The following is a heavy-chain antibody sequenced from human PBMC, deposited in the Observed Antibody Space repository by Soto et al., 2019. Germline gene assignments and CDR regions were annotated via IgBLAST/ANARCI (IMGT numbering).Heavy chain of an antibody. CDR1: GFTFSSYA. Sequence: PGGSLRLSCAASGFTFSSYAMHWVRQAPGKGLEWVAVISYDGSNKYYADSVKGRFTISRDNSKNTLYLQMNSLRAEDTAVYYCARDPRQQLPLYYFDYWGQGTLVTVSS. CDR2: ISYDGSNK. V-gene: IGHV3-30-3*01. D-gene: IGHD6-13*01. J-gene: IGHJ4*02. CDR3: ARDPRQQLPLYYFDY.